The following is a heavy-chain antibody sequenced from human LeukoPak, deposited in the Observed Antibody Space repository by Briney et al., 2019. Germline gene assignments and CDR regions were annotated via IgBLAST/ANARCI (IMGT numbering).Heavy chain of an antibody. Sequence: PSETLSLTCIVSGGSVSSDNYYWSWIRQPPGKGLESIGYIYSSGSAVYNPSLKSRVSMSVDTSKNQFSLKLNSVTAADTAVYYCARGTVAGKAPYWGQGTLVTVSS. CDR3: ARGTVAGKAPY. D-gene: IGHD6-19*01. J-gene: IGHJ4*02. CDR2: IYSSGSA. CDR1: GGSVSSDNYY. V-gene: IGHV4-61*01.